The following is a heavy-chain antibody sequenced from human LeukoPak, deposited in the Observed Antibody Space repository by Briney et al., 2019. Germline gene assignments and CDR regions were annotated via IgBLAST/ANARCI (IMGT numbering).Heavy chain of an antibody. CDR2: XXPGDSDI. CDR3: ARQGTTVTHEGAFDI. Sequence: SGGXRXXPXXGLEGXXXXXPGDSDIRYSPSFQGQVTISADKSTSTAYLQWSSLKASDTAMYYCARQGTTVTHEGAFDIWGQGTMVTVS. D-gene: IGHD4-17*01. J-gene: IGHJ3*02. V-gene: IGHV5-51*01.